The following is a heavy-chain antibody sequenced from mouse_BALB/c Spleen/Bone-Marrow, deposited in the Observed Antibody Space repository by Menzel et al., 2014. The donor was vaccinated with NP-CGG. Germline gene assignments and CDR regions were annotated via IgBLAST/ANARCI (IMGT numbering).Heavy chain of an antibody. CDR2: IRSKSNNYAT. Sequence: DVMLVESGGGLVQPKGSLKLSCAASGFTFNTYAMNWVRQAPGKGSEWVARIRSKSNNYATYYADSVKDRFTISRDDSQSMLYLQMNNLKTEDTAMYYCVRPHYYGSSYRYAMDYWGQGTSVTVSS. V-gene: IGHV10-1*02. CDR1: GFTFNTYA. CDR3: VRPHYYGSSYRYAMDY. D-gene: IGHD1-1*01. J-gene: IGHJ4*01.